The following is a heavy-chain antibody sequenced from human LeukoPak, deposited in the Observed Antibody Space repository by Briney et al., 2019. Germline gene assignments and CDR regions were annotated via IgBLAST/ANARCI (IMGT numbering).Heavy chain of an antibody. V-gene: IGHV4-39*07. CDR2: IYYSGST. D-gene: IGHD3-22*01. CDR3: ARGPYSYDSSGAFDI. CDR1: GGSISSSSYY. J-gene: IGHJ3*02. Sequence: SETLSLTCTVSGGSISSSSYYWGWIRQPPGKGLEWIGSIYYSGSTYYNPSLKSRVTISVDASKNQFSLKLSSVTAADTAVYFCARGPYSYDSSGAFDIWGQGTMVTVSS.